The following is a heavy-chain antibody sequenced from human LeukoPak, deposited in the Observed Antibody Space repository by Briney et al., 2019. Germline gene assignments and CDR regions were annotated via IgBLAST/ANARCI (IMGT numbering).Heavy chain of an antibody. CDR2: IYSSGST. CDR1: GGSISSNY. CDR3: ARGKDAAAGLRIFDY. D-gene: IGHD6-13*01. Sequence: SETLSLTCTVSGGSISSNYWSWIRQPPGKGLEWIGYIYSSGSTNYNPSLKSRVTIAVDTSKNQFSLKLSSVTAADTAVYHCARGKDAAAGLRIFDYWGQGTLVTVSS. J-gene: IGHJ4*02. V-gene: IGHV4-59*01.